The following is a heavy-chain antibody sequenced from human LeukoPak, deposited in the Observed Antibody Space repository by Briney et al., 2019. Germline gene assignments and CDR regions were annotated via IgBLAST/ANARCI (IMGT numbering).Heavy chain of an antibody. CDR2: ISAYNGNT. CDR1: GYTFTSYG. J-gene: IGHJ4*02. CDR3: ARYPSGSGSYYNDNYFDY. D-gene: IGHD3-10*01. V-gene: IGHV1-18*01. Sequence: ASVKVSCKASGYTFTSYGISWVRQAPGQGLEWMGWISAYNGNTNYAQKLQGRVTLTTDTSTSTAYMELRSLRSDDTAVYYCARYPSGSGSYYNDNYFDYWGQGTLVTVSS.